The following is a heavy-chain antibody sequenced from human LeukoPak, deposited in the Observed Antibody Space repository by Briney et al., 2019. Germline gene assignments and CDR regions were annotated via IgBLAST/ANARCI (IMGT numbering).Heavy chain of an antibody. CDR2: IYSSGSA. D-gene: IGHD2-2*01. CDR3: ARAVGVPAAHLDAFDI. J-gene: IGHJ3*02. CDR1: GGSISGGGNY. Sequence: PSETLSLTCTVSGGSISGGGNYWTWIRQPAGKGLEWIGRIYSSGSAYYNPSLKSRVTISVDTSKNQFSLKLSSVTAADTAVYYCARAVGVPAAHLDAFDIWGQGTMVTVSS. V-gene: IGHV4-61*02.